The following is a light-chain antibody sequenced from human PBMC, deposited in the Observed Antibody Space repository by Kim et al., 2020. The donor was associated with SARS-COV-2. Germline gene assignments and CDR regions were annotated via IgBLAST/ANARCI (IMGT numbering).Light chain of an antibody. CDR3: NSRDSSGNHAV. CDR1: SLRRYY. CDR2: GKN. V-gene: IGLV3-19*01. Sequence: SSELTQDPAVSVALGQTVRITCQGDSLRRYYASWYQQKPGQAPVLVIYGKNNRTSGIPDRFSGSSSGNTASLTITGAKAEDEADYYCNSRDSSGNHAVFGGGTQLTVL. J-gene: IGLJ7*01.